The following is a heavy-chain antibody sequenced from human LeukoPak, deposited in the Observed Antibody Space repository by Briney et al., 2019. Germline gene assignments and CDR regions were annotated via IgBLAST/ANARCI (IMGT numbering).Heavy chain of an antibody. D-gene: IGHD3-3*01. J-gene: IGHJ4*02. Sequence: ASVKVSCKASGYTFTSYDINWVRQATGQGLEWMGWMNPNSGNTGYAQKFQGRVTMTRNTSISTAYMELRSLRSEATAVYYCARGQRPSITIFGVVTRKYYFDYWGQGTLVTVSS. CDR3: ARGQRPSITIFGVVTRKYYFDY. CDR2: MNPNSGNT. V-gene: IGHV1-8*01. CDR1: GYTFTSYD.